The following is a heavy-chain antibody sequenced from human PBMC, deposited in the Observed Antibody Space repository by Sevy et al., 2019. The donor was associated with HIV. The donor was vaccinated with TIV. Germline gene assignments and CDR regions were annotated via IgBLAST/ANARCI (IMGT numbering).Heavy chain of an antibody. V-gene: IGHV3-30*02. D-gene: IGHD3-16*01. J-gene: IGHJ4*02. CDR3: AKGPSPMITFGGVADY. Sequence: GGSLRLSRAASGFTFSSYGMHWVRQAPGKGLEWVAFIRYDGSNKYYADSVKGRFTISRDNSKNTLYLKMNSLRAEDTAVYYCAKGPSPMITFGGVADYWGQGTLVTVSS. CDR1: GFTFSSYG. CDR2: IRYDGSNK.